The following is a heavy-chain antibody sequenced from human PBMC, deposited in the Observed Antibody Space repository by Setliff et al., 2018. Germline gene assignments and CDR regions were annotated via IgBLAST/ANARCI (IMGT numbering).Heavy chain of an antibody. CDR2: INGGNGNT. CDR1: GYSFSTYA. CDR3: ARSFYCSSTSCIYYYYGMDV. Sequence: GASVKVSCKASGYSFSTYAMHWVRQAPGQRLEWMGWINGGNGNTKYSQKFQGRITITRDTSASTAYMEMSSLRSEDTAVYYCARSFYCSSTSCIYYYYGMDVWGQGTTVTVSS. J-gene: IGHJ6*02. D-gene: IGHD2-2*01. V-gene: IGHV1-3*01.